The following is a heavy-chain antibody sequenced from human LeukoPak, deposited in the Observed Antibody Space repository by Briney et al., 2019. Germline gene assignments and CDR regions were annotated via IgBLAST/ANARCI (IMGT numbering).Heavy chain of an antibody. CDR3: ARDLEWLYPGGAFDI. V-gene: IGHV4-34*01. CDR1: GGSFNNSY. Sequence: SETLSLTCAAYGGSFNNSYWTWIRQSPGKGLEWIGEINHNGTTRYNKPFKSRVTVSVDTSKNQFSLKLNGVTAADTAVYYCARDLEWLYPGGAFDIWGQGTMVTVSS. CDR2: INHNGTT. J-gene: IGHJ3*02. D-gene: IGHD3-3*01.